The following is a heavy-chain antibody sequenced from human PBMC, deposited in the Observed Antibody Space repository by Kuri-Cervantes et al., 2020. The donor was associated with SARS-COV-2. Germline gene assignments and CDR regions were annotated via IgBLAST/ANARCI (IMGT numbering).Heavy chain of an antibody. CDR1: GYTFTSYY. CDR3: ARDVAAHFDY. D-gene: IGHD6-13*01. J-gene: IGHJ4*02. Sequence: ASVKVSCKASGYTFTSYYMHWVRQAPGQGLEWMGIINPSGGSTSYAQKFQGRVTMTRNTSISTAYMELSRLRSDDTAVYYCARDVAAHFDYWGQGTLVTVSS. V-gene: IGHV1-46*01. CDR2: INPSGGST.